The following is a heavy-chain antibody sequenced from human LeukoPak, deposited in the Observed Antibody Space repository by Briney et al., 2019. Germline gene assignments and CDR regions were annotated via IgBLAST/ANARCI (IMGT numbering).Heavy chain of an antibody. CDR3: ARQTGYSYGYEMIDY. Sequence: ASVKVSCKASGYTFTSYWIGWVRQMPGKGLEWMGIIYPGDSDTRYSPSFQGQVTISADKSISTAYLQWSSLKASDTAMYYCARQTGYSYGYEMIDYWGQGTLVTVSS. CDR2: IYPGDSDT. J-gene: IGHJ4*02. V-gene: IGHV5-51*01. CDR1: GYTFTSYW. D-gene: IGHD5-18*01.